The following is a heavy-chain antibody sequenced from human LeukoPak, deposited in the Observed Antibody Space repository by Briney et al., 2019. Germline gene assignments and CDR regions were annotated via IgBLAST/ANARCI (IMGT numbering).Heavy chain of an antibody. Sequence: PSETLSLTCTVSGGSISSYYWSWIRQPPGKGLEWIGYIYYSGSTNYNPSLKSRVTMSVDTSKNQFSLKLSSVTAADTAVYYCARDRDAFDIWGQGTMVTVSS. J-gene: IGHJ3*02. CDR3: ARDRDAFDI. CDR2: IYYSGST. CDR1: GGSISSYY. V-gene: IGHV4-59*12.